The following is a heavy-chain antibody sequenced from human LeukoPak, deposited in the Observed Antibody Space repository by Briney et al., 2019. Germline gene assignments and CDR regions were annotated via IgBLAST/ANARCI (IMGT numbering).Heavy chain of an antibody. D-gene: IGHD2-21*01. CDR1: GGSFSGYC. V-gene: IGHV4-34*01. CDR2: INHSGST. J-gene: IGHJ6*03. CDR3: ARVRSVIYYYYYMDV. Sequence: PSETLSLTCAVYGGSFSGYCWSWIRQPPGKGLEWIGEINHSGSTNYNPSLKSRVTISVDTSKNQFSLKLSSVTAADTAVYYCARVRSVIYYYYYMDVWGKGTTVTVSS.